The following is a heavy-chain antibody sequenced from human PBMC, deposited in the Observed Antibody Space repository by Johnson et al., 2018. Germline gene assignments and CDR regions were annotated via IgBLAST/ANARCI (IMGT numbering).Heavy chain of an antibody. CDR1: GFTFDDYA. V-gene: IGHV3-9*01. D-gene: IGHD6-19*01. J-gene: IGHJ6*02. Sequence: VQLVESGGGLVQPGRSLRLSCAASGFTFDDYAMHWVRQAPGKGLEWVSGISWNSVNRGYADSVKGRFTISRDNAKNSLYLQMNSLGAEDTALYYCAKDIVEVADAPGGMDVGGQGTTVTVS. CDR2: ISWNSVNR. CDR3: AKDIVEVADAPGGMDV.